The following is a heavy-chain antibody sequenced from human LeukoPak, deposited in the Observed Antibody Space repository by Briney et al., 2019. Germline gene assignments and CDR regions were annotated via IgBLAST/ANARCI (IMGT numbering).Heavy chain of an antibody. Sequence: PGGSLRLSCAASGFTFSSYAMSWVRQAPGKGLEWIGYIYYSGSTNYNPSLKSRVTISVDTSKNQFSLKLSSVTAADTAVYYCARGTSSYSSLDYWGQGTLVTVSS. CDR1: GFTFSSYA. CDR2: IYYSGST. D-gene: IGHD6-13*01. V-gene: IGHV4-59*01. CDR3: ARGTSSYSSLDY. J-gene: IGHJ4*02.